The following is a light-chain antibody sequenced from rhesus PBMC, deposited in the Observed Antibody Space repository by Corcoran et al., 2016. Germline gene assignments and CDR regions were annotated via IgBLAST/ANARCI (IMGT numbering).Light chain of an antibody. Sequence: EIVLTQSPAFQSVTLKEKVTINCQASQSIRSSLHWYQQKPDQSPKLLTKYASQSISGGPSRFSGSGSGTDFTLTINSLEAEDSAPYDYQQSSSFPFTFVPGTKLDIK. CDR1: QSIRSS. J-gene: IGKJ3*01. CDR3: QQSSSFPFT. V-gene: IGKV6-55*01. CDR2: YAS.